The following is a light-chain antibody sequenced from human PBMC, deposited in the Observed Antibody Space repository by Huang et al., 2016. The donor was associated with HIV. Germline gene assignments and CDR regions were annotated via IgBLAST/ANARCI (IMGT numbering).Light chain of an antibody. CDR2: DAS. J-gene: IGKJ3*01. CDR3: QQRSNWPS. Sequence: EIVLTQSPATLSLSPGERATLSCRASQSVSNYLAWYQQKAGQAPRLLIYDASNRATGIPVRFSGSGSGTDFTLTISTLEPEDFAIYYCQQRSNWPSFGPGTLVDIK. CDR1: QSVSNY. V-gene: IGKV3-11*01.